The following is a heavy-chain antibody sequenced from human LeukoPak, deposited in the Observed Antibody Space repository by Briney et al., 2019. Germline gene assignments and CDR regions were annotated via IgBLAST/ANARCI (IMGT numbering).Heavy chain of an antibody. CDR3: ASLFSSGSYRWDFDY. CDR2: IYYSGST. Sequence: PSQTLSLTCTVSGGSISSGGYYWSWIRQHPGKGLEWIGYIYYSGSTYYNSSLKSRVTISVDTSKNQFSLKLSSVTAADTAVYYCASLFSSGSYRWDFDYWGQGTLVTVSS. D-gene: IGHD1-26*01. J-gene: IGHJ4*02. CDR1: GGSISSGGYY. V-gene: IGHV4-31*03.